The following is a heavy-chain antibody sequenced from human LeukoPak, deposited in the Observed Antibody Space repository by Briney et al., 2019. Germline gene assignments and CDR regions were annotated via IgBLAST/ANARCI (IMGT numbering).Heavy chain of an antibody. Sequence: PGGSLRLSCTTSGFNFGDYAMSWVRQAPGKGLEWVTLISYDGYDKSYADSVRGRFTISRDNSRNTLYLQMDNLRSEDTAVYYCARDFFPVVDSTWYEIGYWGQGTLVTVSS. CDR3: ARDFFPVVDSTWYEIGY. D-gene: IGHD2-21*01. CDR1: GFNFGDYA. CDR2: ISYDGYDK. J-gene: IGHJ4*02. V-gene: IGHV3-30-3*01.